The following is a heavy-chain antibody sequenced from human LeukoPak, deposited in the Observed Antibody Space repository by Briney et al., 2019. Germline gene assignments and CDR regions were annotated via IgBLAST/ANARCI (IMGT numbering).Heavy chain of an antibody. D-gene: IGHD2-2*01. J-gene: IGHJ6*02. CDR1: GGSISSYY. V-gene: IGHV4-59*01. CDR3: ARDLVFGVVPAALTYYYYGMDV. CDR2: IYYSGST. Sequence: SETLSLTCTVSGGSISSYYWSWIRQPPGKGLEWIGYIYYSGSTNYNPSLKSRVTISVDTSKNQFSLKLSSVTAADTAVYYCARDLVFGVVPAALTYYYYGMDVWGQGTTVTISS.